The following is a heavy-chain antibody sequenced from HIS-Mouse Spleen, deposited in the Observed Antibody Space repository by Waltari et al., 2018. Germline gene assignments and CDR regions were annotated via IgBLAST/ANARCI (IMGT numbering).Heavy chain of an antibody. CDR1: GGSISSSSYY. D-gene: IGHD6-13*01. J-gene: IGHJ2*01. Sequence: QLQLQESGPGLVKPSETLSLTCTVSGGSISSSSYYWGWIRQPPGKGLEGVGSIYYSVITYYTPPLKSGVTIAVYTSKNQFSLKLSSVTAADTAVYYCAREIPYSSSWYDWYFDLWGRGTLVTVSS. CDR2: IYYSVIT. V-gene: IGHV4-39*07. CDR3: AREIPYSSSWYDWYFDL.